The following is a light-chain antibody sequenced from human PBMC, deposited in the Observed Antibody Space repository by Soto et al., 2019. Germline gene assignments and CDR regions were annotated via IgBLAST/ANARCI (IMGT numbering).Light chain of an antibody. J-gene: IGLJ1*01. CDR1: PSDVGGYIS. V-gene: IGLV2-14*03. CDR3: VSFTSSTTYV. Sequence: QSALTQPPSASGSPGQSVTISCTGTPSDVGGYISVSWYQQHPGKPPKLIIYDVATRPSGVSNRFSGSKSGSTASLIISRLQTEDEADYYCVSFTSSTTYVFGSGTKLTVL. CDR2: DVA.